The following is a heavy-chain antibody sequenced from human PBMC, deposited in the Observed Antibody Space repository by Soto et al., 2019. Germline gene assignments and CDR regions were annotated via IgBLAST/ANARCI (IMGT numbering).Heavy chain of an antibody. CDR1: GYTFTSYY. Sequence: QVQLVQSGAEVKKPGASVKVSCKASGYTFTSYYMHWVRQAPGQGLEWMGIINPSGGSTSYAQKFQGGVTMTRDRSTSTVYRERGSLRSEDTAVYYCARVAYDYYYYGMDVWGQGTTVTVSS. D-gene: IGHD2-8*01. J-gene: IGHJ6*02. CDR2: INPSGGST. CDR3: ARVAYDYYYYGMDV. V-gene: IGHV1-46*01.